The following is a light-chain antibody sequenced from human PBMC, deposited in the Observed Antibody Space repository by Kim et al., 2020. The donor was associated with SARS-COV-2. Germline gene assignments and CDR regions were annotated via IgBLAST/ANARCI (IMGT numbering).Light chain of an antibody. CDR2: QDN. J-gene: IGLJ1*01. CDR1: KLGDKF. V-gene: IGLV3-1*01. CDR3: QAWDSNTGV. Sequence: SYELTQPPSVSVSPGQTASITCSGDKLGDKFACWFQQKPGQSTVLVIYQDNKRPSGIPERFSGSNSGNTATLTISGTQAMDEADYYCQAWDSNTGVFGTGTKVTVL.